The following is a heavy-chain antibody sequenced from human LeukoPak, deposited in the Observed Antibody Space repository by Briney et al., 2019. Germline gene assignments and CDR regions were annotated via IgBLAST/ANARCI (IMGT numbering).Heavy chain of an antibody. CDR1: GFTFSSYS. Sequence: GGSLRLSCAASGFTFSSYSMNWVRQAPGKGLEWVSSISSSSSYIYYADSVKGRFTISRDNAKNSLYLQMNSLRAEDTAVYYCARGGSGRITIFGVAPPGRMDVWGQGTTVTVSS. CDR3: ARGGSGRITIFGVAPPGRMDV. CDR2: ISSSSSYI. V-gene: IGHV3-21*04. J-gene: IGHJ6*02. D-gene: IGHD3-3*01.